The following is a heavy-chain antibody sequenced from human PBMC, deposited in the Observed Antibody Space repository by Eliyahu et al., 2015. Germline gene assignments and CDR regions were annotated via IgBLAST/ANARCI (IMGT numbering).Heavy chain of an antibody. J-gene: IGHJ4*02. CDR1: GFTFSXYA. D-gene: IGHD2-15*01. CDR2: ISGSGGST. Sequence: EVQLLESGGGLVQPGGSLRLSCAASGFTFSXYAMSWVRQAPGKGLEWVSAISGSGGSTYYADSVKGRFTISRDNSKNTLYLQMNSLRAEDTAVYYCAKGEGSSGGSCYSADYWGQGTLVTVSS. CDR3: AKGEGSSGGSCYSADY. V-gene: IGHV3-23*01.